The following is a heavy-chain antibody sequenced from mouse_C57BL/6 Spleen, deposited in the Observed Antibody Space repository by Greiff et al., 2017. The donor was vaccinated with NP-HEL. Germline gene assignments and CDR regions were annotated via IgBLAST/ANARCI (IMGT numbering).Heavy chain of an antibody. CDR2: INPSNGGT. CDR1: GYTFTSYW. Sequence: VQLQQPGTELVKPGASVKLSCKASGYTFTSYWMHWVKQRPGQGLEWIGNINPSNGGTNYNEKFTSKATLTVDKSSSSAYMQLMRLTSEDSAVYFCARKGDYDEYYFDYWGQGTTLTVSS. J-gene: IGHJ2*01. D-gene: IGHD2-4*01. V-gene: IGHV1-53*01. CDR3: ARKGDYDEYYFDY.